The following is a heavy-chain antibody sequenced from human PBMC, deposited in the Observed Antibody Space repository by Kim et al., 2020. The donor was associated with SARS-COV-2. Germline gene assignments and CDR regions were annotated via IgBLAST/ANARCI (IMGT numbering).Heavy chain of an antibody. CDR3: ARGPIVGASYDAFDI. J-gene: IGHJ3*02. CDR1: GFTVSSIY. Sequence: GGSLRLSCAASGFTVSSIYMSWVRQAPGKGLEWVSVIYSGGSTYYADSVKGRFTISTDNSKNTLYLQMNSLRAEDTAVYFCARGPIVGASYDAFDIWGQGTMVTVSS. CDR2: IYSGGST. D-gene: IGHD1-26*01. V-gene: IGHV3-53*01.